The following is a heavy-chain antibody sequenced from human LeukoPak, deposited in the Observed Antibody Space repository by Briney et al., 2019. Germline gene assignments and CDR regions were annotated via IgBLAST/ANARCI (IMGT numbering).Heavy chain of an antibody. J-gene: IGHJ3*02. CDR3: ARNRSAVIVPAAMGGAFDI. CDR1: GRSISSGYY. Sequence: SETLSLTCAVSGRSISSGYYWGWIRQPPGKGLEWIGSIYHSGSTHYNPSLKSRVTISVDTSKNQFSLNLSSVTAADTAMYYCARNRSAVIVPAAMGGAFDIWGHGTMVTVSS. CDR2: IYHSGST. V-gene: IGHV4-38-2*01. D-gene: IGHD2-2*01.